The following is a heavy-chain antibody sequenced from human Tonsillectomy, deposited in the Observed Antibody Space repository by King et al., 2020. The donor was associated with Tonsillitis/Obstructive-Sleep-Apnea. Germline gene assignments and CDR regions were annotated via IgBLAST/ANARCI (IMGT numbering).Heavy chain of an antibody. CDR1: GFTFTSYV. J-gene: IGHJ4*02. Sequence: VQLVESGGGLVQPGGSLRLSCAASGFTFTSYVMSWVRQAPGTGLEWVSGISGSGHATYYTDSVKGRFTISRDNSKNTLYLQMNSLRADDTAVYYCAKTTYRGTYYDYWGQGTLVTVSS. CDR2: ISGSGHAT. V-gene: IGHV3-23*04. CDR3: AKTTYRGTYYDY. D-gene: IGHD1-26*01.